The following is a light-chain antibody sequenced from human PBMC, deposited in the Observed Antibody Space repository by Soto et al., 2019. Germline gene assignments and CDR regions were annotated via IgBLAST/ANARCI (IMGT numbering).Light chain of an antibody. CDR1: QSVSSY. J-gene: IGKJ5*01. CDR2: DAS. CDR3: QQRSNWPPIT. V-gene: IGKV3-11*01. Sequence: EIVLTQSPATLSLSPGERATLSCRASQSVSSYLAWYQQKPGQAPRLLIYDASNRATGIPVRFSGSGSGTDFTRTISSLEPEDFAVYYCQQRSNWPPITFGQGTRLEIK.